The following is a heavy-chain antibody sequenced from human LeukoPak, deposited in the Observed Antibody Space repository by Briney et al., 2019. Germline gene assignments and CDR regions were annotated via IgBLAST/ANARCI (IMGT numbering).Heavy chain of an antibody. Sequence: PSETLSLTCTVSGGSISSYYWSWIRQPPGKGLEGIGYIYYSGTTNYNPSLKIRVNISLDTSKNQFSLKLSSVTAADTAVYYCARAQNYYDSSGYYQNYYYYYMDVWGTGTTVTVSS. CDR2: IYYSGTT. D-gene: IGHD3-22*01. CDR1: GGSISSYY. J-gene: IGHJ6*03. V-gene: IGHV4-59*01. CDR3: ARAQNYYDSSGYYQNYYYYYMDV.